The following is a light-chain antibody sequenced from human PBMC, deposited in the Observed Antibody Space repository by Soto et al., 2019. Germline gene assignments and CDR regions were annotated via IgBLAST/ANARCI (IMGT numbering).Light chain of an antibody. CDR2: GAS. CDR1: QSVTTR. Sequence: EIVLTHSPDTLSLSPWGIATLSCRASQSVTTRLAWYQQKPGQPPRLLISGASVRASGVPVRISGSGSGTDFTLTISRLEPEDFALYYRQQYGGSPITFGLGTRLEIK. J-gene: IGKJ5*01. V-gene: IGKV3-20*01. CDR3: QQYGGSPIT.